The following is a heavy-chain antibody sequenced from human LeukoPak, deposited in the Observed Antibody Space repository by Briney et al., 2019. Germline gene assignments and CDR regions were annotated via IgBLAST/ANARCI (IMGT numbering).Heavy chain of an antibody. Sequence: KTGGSLRLSCAASGFTFSSYSMNWVRQAPGKGLEWVSSISSSSSYIYYADSVKGRFTISRDNAKNSLYLQMNSLRAEDTALYYCAKQQQLKSYYFDYWGQGTLVTVSS. V-gene: IGHV3-21*04. CDR1: GFTFSSYS. CDR3: AKQQQLKSYYFDY. J-gene: IGHJ4*02. CDR2: ISSSSSYI. D-gene: IGHD6-13*01.